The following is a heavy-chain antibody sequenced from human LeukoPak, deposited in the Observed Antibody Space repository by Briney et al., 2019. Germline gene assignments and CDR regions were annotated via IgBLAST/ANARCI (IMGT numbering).Heavy chain of an antibody. J-gene: IGHJ4*02. D-gene: IGHD6-19*01. CDR2: ISSSSSYI. CDR3: ASGSGWYFDY. CDR1: GFTLSTYN. V-gene: IGHV3-21*01. Sequence: GGSLRLSCAASGFTLSTYNMKWVRQAPRKGLEWVSSISSSSSYIYYADSVKGRFTISRDNAKNSLYLQMNSLRAEDTAVYYCASGSGWYFDYWGQGTLVTVSS.